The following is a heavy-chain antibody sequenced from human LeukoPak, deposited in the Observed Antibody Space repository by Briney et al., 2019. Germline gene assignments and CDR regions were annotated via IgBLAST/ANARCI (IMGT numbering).Heavy chain of an antibody. CDR3: ARDHGDGLGELSDY. CDR2: INPNSGGT. Sequence: ASVKVSCKASGYTFTGYYMHWVRQAPGQGLEWMGWINPNSGGTNYAQKFQGRVTMTRDTSICTAYMELSRLRSDDTAVYYCARDHGDGLGELSDYWGQGTLVTVSS. J-gene: IGHJ4*02. V-gene: IGHV1-2*02. D-gene: IGHD3-10*01. CDR1: GYTFTGYY.